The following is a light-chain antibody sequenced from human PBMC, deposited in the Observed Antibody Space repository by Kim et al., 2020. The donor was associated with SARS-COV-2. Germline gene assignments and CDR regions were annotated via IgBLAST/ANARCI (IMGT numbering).Light chain of an antibody. CDR3: TAYAGSNNFVV. V-gene: IGLV2-8*01. J-gene: IGLJ2*01. CDR1: SSDIGAYNS. Sequence: QSVTISCTGTSSDIGAYNSFSWYQQQPGEAPKLMIYEVGRRPSGVPDRFSGSTSGNTASLTVSVLQAEDEADYYCTAYAGSNNFVVFGGGTQLTVL. CDR2: EVG.